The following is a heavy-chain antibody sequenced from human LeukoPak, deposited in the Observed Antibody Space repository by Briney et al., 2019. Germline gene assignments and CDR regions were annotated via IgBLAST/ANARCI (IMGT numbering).Heavy chain of an antibody. CDR2: IYYSGST. D-gene: IGHD1-26*01. CDR1: GGSISRSNYD. V-gene: IGHV4-39*01. J-gene: IGHJ3*02. Sequence: SETLSLTCTVSGGSISRSNYDWGWIRQPPGKGLEWIGSIYYSGSTYYNPSLKRRVTISVDTSKNQFSLKLSSVTAADTAVYYCARRRRIVGATPGAFDIWGQGTMVTVSS. CDR3: ARRRRIVGATPGAFDI.